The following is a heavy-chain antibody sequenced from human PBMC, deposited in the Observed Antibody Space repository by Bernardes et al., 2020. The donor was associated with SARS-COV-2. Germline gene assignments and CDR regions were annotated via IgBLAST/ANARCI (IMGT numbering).Heavy chain of an antibody. J-gene: IGHJ6*02. D-gene: IGHD2-21*02. CDR2: SRNKANLYSP. CDR1: GFTFSDHY. CDR3: TTHHNVEVVTTGYYGMDV. Sequence: GGSLRLSCAASGFTFSDHYMDWVRQAPGKGLEWIGRSRNKANLYSPEYAASLKGRFTISRDDSKNSMYLQMNSLKTEDTAVYYCTTHHNVEVVTTGYYGMDVWGQGTTVTVSS. V-gene: IGHV3-72*01.